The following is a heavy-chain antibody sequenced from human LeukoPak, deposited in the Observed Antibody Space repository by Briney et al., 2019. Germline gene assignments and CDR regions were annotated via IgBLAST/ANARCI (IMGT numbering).Heavy chain of an antibody. V-gene: IGHV3-64*01. CDR3: AREDVAGAYYYYYGMDV. Sequence: GGSLRLSCAASGFTFSSYAMSWVRQAPGKGLEYVSAISSTGDRTYYANSVKGRFTISRDNSKNTLYLQMGSLRAEDMAVYYCAREDVAGAYYYYYGMDVWGQGTTVTVSS. CDR1: GFTFSSYA. J-gene: IGHJ6*02. D-gene: IGHD6-19*01. CDR2: ISSTGDRT.